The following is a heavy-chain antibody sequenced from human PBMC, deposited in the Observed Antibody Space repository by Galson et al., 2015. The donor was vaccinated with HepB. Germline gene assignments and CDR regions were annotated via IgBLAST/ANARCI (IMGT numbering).Heavy chain of an antibody. J-gene: IGHJ4*02. CDR3: AKGRRANRPYYFDQ. CDR2: ITDSGGET. V-gene: IGHV3-23*01. CDR1: GFTFNIYA. Sequence: SLRLSCAASGFTFNIYAMIWVRQAPGKGLEWGSDITDSGGETYHADFVKGSLTISRDNSNNTLFLQMTSMRAQDTAIYTCAKGRRANRPYYFDQWGQGTLVTVSS. D-gene: IGHD1/OR15-1a*01.